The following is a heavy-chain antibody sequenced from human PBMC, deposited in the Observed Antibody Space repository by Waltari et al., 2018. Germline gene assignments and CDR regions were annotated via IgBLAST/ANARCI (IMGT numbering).Heavy chain of an antibody. J-gene: IGHJ4*02. CDR3: ARHSGIYGHHQ. V-gene: IGHV1-69*10. Sequence: QVQLMQSESEVKKPGSSVNVSCKVSGGTLNRFSISWVRQAPGQGLEWMGEFIPILGTAKYAQKFQGRLTVTADKATTTGFMELNSLRSEDTAVYYCARHSGIYGHHQWGQGTLVTVSS. D-gene: IGHD5-12*01. CDR2: FIPILGTA. CDR1: GGTLNRFS.